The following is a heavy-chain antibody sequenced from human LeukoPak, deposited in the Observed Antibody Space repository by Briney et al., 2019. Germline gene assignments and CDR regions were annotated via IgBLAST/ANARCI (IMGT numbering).Heavy chain of an antibody. CDR2: IYYSGST. D-gene: IGHD4-23*01. J-gene: IGHJ2*01. CDR1: GDSVSSGTYY. Sequence: PSETLSLTCTVSGDSVSSGTYYWAWIRQPPGKGLEWIGSIYYSGSTYYNPSLKSRVTISVDTSKNQFSLRLSSVTAADTAVYYCARDYGGNSWYFDLWGRGTLVTVSS. CDR3: ARDYGGNSWYFDL. V-gene: IGHV4-39*01.